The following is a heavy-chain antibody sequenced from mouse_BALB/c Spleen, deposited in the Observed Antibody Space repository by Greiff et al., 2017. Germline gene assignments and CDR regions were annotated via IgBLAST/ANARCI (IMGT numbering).Heavy chain of an antibody. Sequence: QVQLQQSGAELMKPGASVKISCKATGYTFSSYWIEWVKQRPGHGLEWIGEILPGSGSTNYNEKFKGKATFTADTSSNTAYMQLSSLTSEDSAVYYGARGGDGYRGAYWGQGTLVTVSA. V-gene: IGHV1-9*01. J-gene: IGHJ3*01. CDR2: ILPGSGST. CDR3: ARGGDGYRGAY. CDR1: GYTFSSYW. D-gene: IGHD2-3*01.